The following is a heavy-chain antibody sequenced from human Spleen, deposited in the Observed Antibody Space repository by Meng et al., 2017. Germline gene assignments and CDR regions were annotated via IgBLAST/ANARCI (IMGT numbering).Heavy chain of an antibody. CDR3: ARDQLSHSGSQHDAFDI. CDR2: IYYSGST. Sequence: SETLSLTCTVSGGSISSGGYYWSWIRQYPGKGLEWIGYIYYSGSTYYNPSLKSRVTISVDTSKNEFSLKLSSVTAADTAVYYCARDQLSHSGSQHDAFDIWGQGTMVTVSS. D-gene: IGHD1-26*01. V-gene: IGHV4-31*03. CDR1: GGSISSGGYY. J-gene: IGHJ3*02.